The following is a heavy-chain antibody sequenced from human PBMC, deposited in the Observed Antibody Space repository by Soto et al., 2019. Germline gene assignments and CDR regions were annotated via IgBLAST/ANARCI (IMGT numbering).Heavy chain of an antibody. CDR2: IIPILGIA. J-gene: IGHJ5*02. CDR1: GGTFSSYT. Sequence: PVKVSCKASGGTFSSYTISWVRQAPGQGLEWMGRIIPILGIANYAQKFQGRVTITADKSTSTAYMELSSLRSEDTAVYYCARASGYCSSTSCPKRLDPWGQGTLVTVSS. CDR3: ARASGYCSSTSCPKRLDP. D-gene: IGHD2-2*01. V-gene: IGHV1-69*02.